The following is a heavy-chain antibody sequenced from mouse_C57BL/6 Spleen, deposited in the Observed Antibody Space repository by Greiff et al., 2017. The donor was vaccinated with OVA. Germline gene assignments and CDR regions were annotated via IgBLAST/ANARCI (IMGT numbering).Heavy chain of an antibody. V-gene: IGHV1-74*01. CDR1: GYTFTSYW. CDR3: AISDYYGSSYEWFAY. D-gene: IGHD1-1*01. J-gene: IGHJ3*01. CDR2: IHPSDSDT. Sequence: VQLQQPGAELVKPGASVKVSCKASGYTFTSYWMHWVKQRPGQGLEWIGRIHPSDSDTNYNQKFKGKATLTVDKSSSTAYMQLSSLTSEDSAVYYCAISDYYGSSYEWFAYWGQGTLVTVSA.